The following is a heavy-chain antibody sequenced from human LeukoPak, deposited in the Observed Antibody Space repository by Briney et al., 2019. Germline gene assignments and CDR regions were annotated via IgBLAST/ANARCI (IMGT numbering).Heavy chain of an antibody. CDR3: ARVVVVVPADAFDI. D-gene: IGHD2-2*01. Sequence: SETLSLTCTVSVGSLSSSIYYWGWIRQPPGKGLEWLGSIIYSGSTYYNPSLESRATISVDTSKNQFSLKLNSVTAADTAVYYCARVVVVVPADAFDIWGQGTMVTVSS. CDR2: IIYSGST. CDR1: VGSLSSSIYY. J-gene: IGHJ3*02. V-gene: IGHV4-39*07.